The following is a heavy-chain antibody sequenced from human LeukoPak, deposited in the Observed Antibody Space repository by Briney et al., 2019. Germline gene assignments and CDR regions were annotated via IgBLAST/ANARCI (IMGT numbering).Heavy chain of an antibody. J-gene: IGHJ4*02. D-gene: IGHD6-6*01. V-gene: IGHV5-51*01. CDR3: AREGRSSSPMDY. Sequence: GESLKISCKCSGYTFNTYWIGWVRQMPGKGLEWMGIIYPGDSDTRYSPSFQGQVTISADKSISTAYLQWGSLKASDTAMYYCAREGRSSSPMDYWGQGTLVTVSS. CDR2: IYPGDSDT. CDR1: GYTFNTYW.